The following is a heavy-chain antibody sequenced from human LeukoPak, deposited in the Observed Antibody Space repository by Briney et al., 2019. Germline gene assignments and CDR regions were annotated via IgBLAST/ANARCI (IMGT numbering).Heavy chain of an antibody. CDR3: ARGDSRAPRYYFDY. J-gene: IGHJ4*02. CDR1: GYTFTSYG. Sequence: ASVKVSCKASGYTFTSYGISWVRQAPGRGLEWMGWISAYNGNTNYAQKLQGRVTMTTDTSTSTAYMELRSLRSDDTAVYYCARGDSRAPRYYFDYWGQGTLVTVSS. D-gene: IGHD6-13*01. CDR2: ISAYNGNT. V-gene: IGHV1-18*01.